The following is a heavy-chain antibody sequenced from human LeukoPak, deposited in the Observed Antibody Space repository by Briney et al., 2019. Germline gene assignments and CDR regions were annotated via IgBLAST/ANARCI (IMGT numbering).Heavy chain of an antibody. CDR2: IYYSGST. J-gene: IGHJ6*03. V-gene: IGHV4-39*07. Sequence: SETLSLTCTVSGGSISSSSYYWGWIRQPPGKGLEWIGSIYYSGSTNYNPSLKSRVTISVDTSKNQFSLRLSSVTAADTAVYYCARVNQLRYFDWVSYYYYYYMDVWGKGTTVTVSS. CDR3: ARVNQLRYFDWVSYYYYYYMDV. D-gene: IGHD3-9*01. CDR1: GGSISSSSYY.